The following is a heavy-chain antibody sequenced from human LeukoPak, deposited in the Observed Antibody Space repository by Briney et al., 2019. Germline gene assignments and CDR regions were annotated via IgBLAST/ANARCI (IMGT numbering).Heavy chain of an antibody. Sequence: GASVKVSCKASGYTFSGYYIHWVRQAPGQGLEWLGRINPNSGGTNYAQKFQGRVTMTRDTSISTAYMELSRLRSDDTAVYYCLEDWFDPWGQGTLVTVSS. V-gene: IGHV1-2*06. D-gene: IGHD5-24*01. CDR2: INPNSGGT. CDR1: GYTFSGYY. CDR3: LEDWFDP. J-gene: IGHJ5*02.